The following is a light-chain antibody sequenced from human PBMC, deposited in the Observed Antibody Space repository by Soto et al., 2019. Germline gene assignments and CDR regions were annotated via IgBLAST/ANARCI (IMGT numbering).Light chain of an antibody. V-gene: IGKV3-11*01. J-gene: IGKJ2*01. CDR3: QQRSAWPNT. CDR1: QSVSSY. Sequence: EIVLTQSPATLSLSPGERATLSCRTSQSVSSYLAWYQQKPGQAPRLLIYDVSNRATGVPARFSGSGSGTDFTLTISSLEHADFAVYYCQQRSAWPNTFGQGTKVEI. CDR2: DVS.